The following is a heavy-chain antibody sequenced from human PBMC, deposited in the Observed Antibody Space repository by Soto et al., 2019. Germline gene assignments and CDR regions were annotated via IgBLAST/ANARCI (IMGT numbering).Heavy chain of an antibody. J-gene: IGHJ5*02. CDR2: INNYSGNT. V-gene: IGHV1-18*01. CDR3: ARTYYYGSGTHYRFDP. Sequence: QVEVVQSGAEVKKPGASVKVSCETSGYTFSSYGTNWVRQAPGHGLEWMGWINNYSGNTKYAQRFQGRITMSTDTSTSTAYMEVRSLTYDDTAVHYCARTYYYGSGTHYRFDPWGQGTLVTVSS. CDR1: GYTFSSYG. D-gene: IGHD3-10*01.